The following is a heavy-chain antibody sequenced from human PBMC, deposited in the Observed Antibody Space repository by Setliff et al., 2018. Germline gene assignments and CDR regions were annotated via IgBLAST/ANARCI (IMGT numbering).Heavy chain of an antibody. CDR1: GYSFSTYA. Sequence: ASVKVSCKASGYSFSTYAMSWIRQSPGQGLEWMGWINTNTGNPSYAQGFTGRFVFSLDTSVSTAYLQISSLKPEDTAMYYCARASRFATIVWKGDYYMDVWGKGTTVTVSS. CDR3: ARASRFATIVWKGDYYMDV. CDR2: INTNTGNP. D-gene: IGHD3-16*02. V-gene: IGHV7-4-1*02. J-gene: IGHJ6*03.